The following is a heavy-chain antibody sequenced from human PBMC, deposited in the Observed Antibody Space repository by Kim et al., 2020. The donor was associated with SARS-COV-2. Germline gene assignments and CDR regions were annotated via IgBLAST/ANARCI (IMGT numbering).Heavy chain of an antibody. CDR3: ARARNRNSHYYFDY. CDR1: GFTFSSYA. J-gene: IGHJ4*02. V-gene: IGHV3-30*04. CDR2: ISYDGSNK. Sequence: GGSLRLSCAASGFTFSSYAMHWVRQAPGKGLEWVAVISYDGSNKYYADSVKGRFTISRDNSKNTLYLQMNSLRAEDTAVYYCARARNRNSHYYFDYWGQGTLVTVSS. D-gene: IGHD1-7*01.